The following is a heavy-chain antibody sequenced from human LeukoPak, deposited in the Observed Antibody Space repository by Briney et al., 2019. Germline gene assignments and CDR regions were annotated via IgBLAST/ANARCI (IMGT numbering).Heavy chain of an antibody. J-gene: IGHJ6*03. CDR2: IYYSGST. D-gene: IGHD5-18*01. CDR3: ACRGYSYGYYYYYMDV. CDR1: GGSISSSSYY. V-gene: IGHV4-39*07. Sequence: SETLSLTCTVSGGSISSSSYYWGWIRQPPGKGLEWIGSIYYSGSTYYNPSLKSRVTISVDTSKNQFSLKLSSVTAADTAVYYSACRGYSYGYYYYYMDVWGKGTTVTVSS.